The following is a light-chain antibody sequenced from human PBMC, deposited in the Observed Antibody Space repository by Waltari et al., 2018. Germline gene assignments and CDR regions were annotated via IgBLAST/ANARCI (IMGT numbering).Light chain of an antibody. CDR2: AAS. Sequence: DIQLTQPPSFLSASVGDRVTITCRASQDITSFLAWYQQKPGKAPKLLIFAASTLQGGVPSRFSGSGSGTEFTLTISSLLPEDFATYYCQQLKNSPLTFGGGTKVEIK. CDR3: QQLKNSPLT. V-gene: IGKV1-9*01. J-gene: IGKJ4*01. CDR1: QDITSF.